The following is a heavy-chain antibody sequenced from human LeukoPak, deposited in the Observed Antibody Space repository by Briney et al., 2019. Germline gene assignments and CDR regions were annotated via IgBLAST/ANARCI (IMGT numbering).Heavy chain of an antibody. CDR1: GFTFSSYA. Sequence: GGSLRLSCAASGFTFSSYAIHWDRQAPGKGLEWVAVISYDGSNKYYADSVKGRFTISRDNSKNTLYLQMNSLRAEDTAVYYCARETGSAVGSTDFDYWGQGTLVTVSS. D-gene: IGHD4-17*01. V-gene: IGHV3-30-3*01. CDR2: ISYDGSNK. CDR3: ARETGSAVGSTDFDY. J-gene: IGHJ4*02.